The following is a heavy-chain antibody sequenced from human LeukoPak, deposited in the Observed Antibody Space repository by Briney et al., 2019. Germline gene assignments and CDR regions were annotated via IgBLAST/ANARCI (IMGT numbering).Heavy chain of an antibody. CDR3: ARGPPEAYCGGDCYWYFDY. V-gene: IGHV3-33*01. Sequence: SGGSLRLSCAASGFTFSDYGMHWVRQAPGKGLEWVAVLWSDGSNKYYADSVKGRFTVSRDNAKNSLYLQMNSLRAEDTAVYYCARGPPEAYCGGDCYWYFDYWGQGTLVTVSS. D-gene: IGHD2-21*02. CDR1: GFTFSDYG. CDR2: LWSDGSNK. J-gene: IGHJ4*02.